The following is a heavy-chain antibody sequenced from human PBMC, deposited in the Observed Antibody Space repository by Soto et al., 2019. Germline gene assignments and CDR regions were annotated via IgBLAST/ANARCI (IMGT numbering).Heavy chain of an antibody. CDR1: GFAFSSYA. CDR3: AKHCGISSCYRFDP. J-gene: IGHJ5*02. CDR2: ITSGGGNT. D-gene: IGHD2-2*01. Sequence: EVQLLESGGGLVQPGGSLRLSCAASGFAFSSYATSWIRQAPGKGLEWVSSITSGGGNTYYADSVKGRFTISRDNSKNTLYLQMSSLRAEDTAVYYCAKHCGISSCYRFDPWGQGTLVTVSS. V-gene: IGHV3-23*01.